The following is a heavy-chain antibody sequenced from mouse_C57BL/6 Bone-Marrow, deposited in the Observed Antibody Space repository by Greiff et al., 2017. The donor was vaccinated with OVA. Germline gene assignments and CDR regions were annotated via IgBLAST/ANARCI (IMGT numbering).Heavy chain of an antibody. J-gene: IGHJ4*01. V-gene: IGHV1-67*01. D-gene: IGHD1-1*01. CDR2: ISTYYGDA. CDR3: ARARYYYGSRYVPYAMDY. CDR1: GYTFTDYA. Sequence: QVQLQQSGPELVRPGVSVKISCKGSGYTFTDYAMHWVKQSHAKSLEWIGVISTYYGDASYNQKFKDKATLTVDKSSSTAYMELARLTSEDSAVFYCARARYYYGSRYVPYAMDYWGQGTSVTVSS.